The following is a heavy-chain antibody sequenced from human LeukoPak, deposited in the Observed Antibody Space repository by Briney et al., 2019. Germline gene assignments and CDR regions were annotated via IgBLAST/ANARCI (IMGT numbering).Heavy chain of an antibody. CDR3: ARGYDSSGYYYRREFDY. J-gene: IGHJ4*02. D-gene: IGHD3-22*01. Sequence: AASVKGSCKASGYTFTGYSIHWVRQVPGHGLEWMGWISAYNGNTNYAQKLQGRVTMTTDTSTSTAYMELRSLRSDDTAVYYCARGYDSSGYYYRREFDYWGQGTLVTVSS. CDR2: ISAYNGNT. V-gene: IGHV1-18*04. CDR1: GYTFTGYS.